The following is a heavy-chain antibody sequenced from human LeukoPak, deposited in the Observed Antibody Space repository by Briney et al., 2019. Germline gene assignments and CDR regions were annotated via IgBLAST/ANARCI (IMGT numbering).Heavy chain of an antibody. CDR3: ARSRGLDLQYYYYMDV. CDR2: ISSNEGST. D-gene: IGHD3-10*01. J-gene: IGHJ6*03. Sequence: GGSLRLSCAASGFTFSSYTMHWVRQAPGKGLEYVSGISSNEGSTYYANSLKGRLTISRDNSKNTLYLQMGSLRAEDMAVYYCARSRGLDLQYYYYMDVWGKGTTVTVSS. CDR1: GFTFSSYT. V-gene: IGHV3-64*01.